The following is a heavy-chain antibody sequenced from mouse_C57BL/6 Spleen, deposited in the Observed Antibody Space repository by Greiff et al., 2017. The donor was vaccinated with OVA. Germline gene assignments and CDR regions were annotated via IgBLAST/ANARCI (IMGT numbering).Heavy chain of an antibody. J-gene: IGHJ2*01. D-gene: IGHD1-1*01. V-gene: IGHV1-80*01. CDR2: IYPGDGDT. Sequence: VKLQESGAELVKPGASVKISCKASGYAFSSYWMNWVKQRPGKGLEWIGQIYPGDGDTNYNGKFKGKATLTADKSSSTAYMQLSSLTSEDSAVYFCARRDYYGSSLDYWGQGTTLTVSS. CDR3: ARRDYYGSSLDY. CDR1: GYAFSSYW.